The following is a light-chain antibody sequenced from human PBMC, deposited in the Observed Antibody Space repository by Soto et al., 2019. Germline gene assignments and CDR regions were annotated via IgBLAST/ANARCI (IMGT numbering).Light chain of an antibody. J-gene: IGKJ3*01. CDR1: QNVLFNYNNKNY. V-gene: IGKV4-1*01. CDR2: WTT. Sequence: DIVMTQSPDSLAVSLGERATINCKSSQNVLFNYNNKNYIAWYQQKPGQPPKLLIYWTTTRESGVPDRFSGSGSGTDFTLTISSLHPEDVAVYYCQQYHSVPFTFGPGTKVDIK. CDR3: QQYHSVPFT.